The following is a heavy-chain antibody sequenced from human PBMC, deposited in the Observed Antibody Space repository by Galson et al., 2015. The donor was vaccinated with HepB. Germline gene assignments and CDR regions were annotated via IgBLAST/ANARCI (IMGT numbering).Heavy chain of an antibody. J-gene: IGHJ4*02. D-gene: IGHD6-19*01. CDR2: ISSSSSYI. CDR3: ARGDPLTGYSSGWYSDE. Sequence: SLRLSCAASGFTFSSYSMNWVRQAPGKGLEWVSSISSSSSYIYYADSVKGRFTISRDNAKNSLYLQMNSLRAEDTAVYYCARGDPLTGYSSGWYSDEWGQGTLVTVSS. CDR1: GFTFSSYS. V-gene: IGHV3-21*01.